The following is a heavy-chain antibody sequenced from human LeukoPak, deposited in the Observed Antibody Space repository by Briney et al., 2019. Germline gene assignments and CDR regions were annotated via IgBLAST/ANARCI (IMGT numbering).Heavy chain of an antibody. V-gene: IGHV4-34*01. Sequence: SETLSLTCAVYGGSFSGYYWSWIRQPPGKGLEWIGEINHSGSTNYNPSLKSRVTISVDTSKNQFYLNLRSVTAADTAVYYCARDLGSNYVYFDYWGQGSLVTVSS. CDR2: INHSGST. CDR3: ARDLGSNYVYFDY. CDR1: GGSFSGYY. D-gene: IGHD1-26*01. J-gene: IGHJ4*02.